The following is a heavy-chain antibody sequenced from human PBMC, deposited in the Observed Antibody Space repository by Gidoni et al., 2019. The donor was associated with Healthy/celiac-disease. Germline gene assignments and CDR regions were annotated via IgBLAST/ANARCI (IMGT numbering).Heavy chain of an antibody. Sequence: QVQLQESGPGLVKPSETLSLTCTASGGPVSSGSYYWSWIRQPPGKGLEWIGYIYYSGSTNYNPSLKSRVTISVDTSKNQFSLKLSSVTAADTAVYYCARGAYDFWSGYPLFDYWGQGTLVTVSS. V-gene: IGHV4-61*01. J-gene: IGHJ4*02. CDR3: ARGAYDFWSGYPLFDY. D-gene: IGHD3-3*01. CDR1: GGPVSSGSYY. CDR2: IYYSGST.